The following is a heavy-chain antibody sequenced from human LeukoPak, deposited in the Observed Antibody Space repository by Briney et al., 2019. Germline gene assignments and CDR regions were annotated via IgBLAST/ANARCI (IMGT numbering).Heavy chain of an antibody. J-gene: IGHJ5*02. CDR1: GFTFSSYA. V-gene: IGHV3-30-3*01. CDR3: ARAGAAGPSSYYYDSSGSNWFDP. CDR2: ISYDGSNK. Sequence: GGSLRLSCAASGFTFSSYAMHWVRQAPGKGLEWVAVISYDGSNKYYADSVKGRFTISRDNSKNTLYLQMNSLRAEDAAVYYCARAGAAGPSSYYYDSSGSNWFDPWGQGTLVTVSS. D-gene: IGHD3-22*01.